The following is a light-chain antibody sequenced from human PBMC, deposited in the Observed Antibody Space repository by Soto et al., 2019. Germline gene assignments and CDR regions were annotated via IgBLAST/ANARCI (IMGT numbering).Light chain of an antibody. CDR3: QQYGSCPAWT. V-gene: IGKV3-20*01. CDR1: QSVSSRD. CDR2: GAS. J-gene: IGKJ1*01. Sequence: EIVLTQSPGTLSLSPGERATLSCRSSQSVSSRDLARYQQKPGQAPGLLIYGASSRATGIPDRFSGSGSWTVFTSAISRVESEGFAVYYCQQYGSCPAWTFGQGTKVEIK.